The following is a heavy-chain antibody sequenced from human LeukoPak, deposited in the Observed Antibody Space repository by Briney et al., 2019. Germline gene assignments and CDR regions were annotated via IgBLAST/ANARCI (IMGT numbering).Heavy chain of an antibody. CDR3: ARDGYYYDSSGYHSNWFDP. D-gene: IGHD3-22*01. CDR2: IYYSGST. J-gene: IGHJ5*02. Sequence: SETLSLTCTFSGGSISSYYWSWIRQPPGKGLEWIGYIYYSGSTNYNPSLKSRVTISVDTSKNQFSLKLSSVTAAYTAVYYCARDGYYYDSSGYHSNWFDPWGQGTLVTVSS. V-gene: IGHV4-59*01. CDR1: GGSISSYY.